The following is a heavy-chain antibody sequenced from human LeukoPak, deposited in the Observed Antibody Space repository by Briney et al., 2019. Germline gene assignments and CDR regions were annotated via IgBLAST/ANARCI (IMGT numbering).Heavy chain of an antibody. CDR1: GFTFSDYY. CDR2: ISSSGSTI. V-gene: IGHV3-11*01. CDR3: AKPLPGDLPEYFQH. D-gene: IGHD4-17*01. J-gene: IGHJ1*01. Sequence: GGSLRLSCAASGFTFSDYYMSWIRQAPGKGLEWVSYISSSGSTIYYADSVKGRFTISRDNAKNSLYLQMNSLRAEDTAVYYCAKPLPGDLPEYFQHWGQGTLVTVSS.